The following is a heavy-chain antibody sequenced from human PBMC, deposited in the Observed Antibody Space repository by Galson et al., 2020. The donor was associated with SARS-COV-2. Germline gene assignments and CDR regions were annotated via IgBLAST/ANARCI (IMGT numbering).Heavy chain of an antibody. V-gene: IGHV3-48*01. CDR1: GFTFSSYS. J-gene: IGHJ4*02. D-gene: IGHD3-22*01. CDR3: ARGEYYYDSSGYPLEY. Sequence: GESLKISCAASGFTFSSYSMNWVRQAPGKGLEWVSYISSSSSTIYYADSVKGLFTISRDNAKNSLYLQMNSLRAEDTAVYYCARGEYYYDSSGYPLEYWGQGTLVTVSS. CDR2: ISSSSSTI.